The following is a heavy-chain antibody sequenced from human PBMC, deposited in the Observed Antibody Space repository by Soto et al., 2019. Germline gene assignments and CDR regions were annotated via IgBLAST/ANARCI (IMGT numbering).Heavy chain of an antibody. J-gene: IGHJ4*02. Sequence: LSLTCAVSGGSISGSYYYWAWLRQSPGKGPEWIGSVFYTGFTSYNPSLESRVSVSVDTSKSQFSLKLSAVAAADTAVYYCATSQKGYNWNYFDHWGQGALVTVSS. CDR2: VFYTGFT. CDR3: ATSQKGYNWNYFDH. V-gene: IGHV4-39*01. D-gene: IGHD1-20*01. CDR1: GGSISGSYYY.